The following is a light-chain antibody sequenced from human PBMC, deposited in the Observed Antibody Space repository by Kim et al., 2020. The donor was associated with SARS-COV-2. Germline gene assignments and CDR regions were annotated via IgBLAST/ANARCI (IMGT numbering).Light chain of an antibody. Sequence: SSELTQDPAVSVALGQTVRITCQGDSLRSYYASWYQQKPGQAPVLVIYGKNNRPSGIPDRFSGSSSGNTASLTITGAQAEDEADYYCNSRDSSGNHLPIWVFGGGTQLTVL. CDR2: GKN. V-gene: IGLV3-19*01. CDR1: SLRSYY. J-gene: IGLJ3*02. CDR3: NSRDSSGNHLPIWV.